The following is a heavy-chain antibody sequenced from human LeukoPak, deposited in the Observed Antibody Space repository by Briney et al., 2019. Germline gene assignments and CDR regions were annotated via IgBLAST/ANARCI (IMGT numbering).Heavy chain of an antibody. CDR1: GFTFSSYA. Sequence: GGSLRLSCAASGFTFSSYAMSWVRQAPGKGLEWVSAISDSGVSTYYADSVKGRFTVSRDNSKNTLYLQMNSLRAEDTAVYYRAKELRRVVAAVVYDSWGQGILVTVSS. CDR2: ISDSGVST. CDR3: AKELRRVVAAVVYDS. D-gene: IGHD2-2*01. J-gene: IGHJ4*02. V-gene: IGHV3-23*01.